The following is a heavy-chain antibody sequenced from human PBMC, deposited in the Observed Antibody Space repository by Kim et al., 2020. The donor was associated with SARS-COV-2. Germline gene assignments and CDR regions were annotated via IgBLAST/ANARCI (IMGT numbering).Heavy chain of an antibody. CDR3: ARRREGSGMAGMDV. J-gene: IGHJ6*02. V-gene: IGHV3-7*01. Sequence: GGSLRLSCAASGFTFSSYWMSWVRQAPGKGLEWVANIKEDGSETYYVDSVKGRFTISRDNAKNSLYLQMNSLRAEDTAVYYCARRREGSGMAGMDVWGQGTTVTVSS. D-gene: IGHD3-10*01. CDR2: IKEDGSET. CDR1: GFTFSSYW.